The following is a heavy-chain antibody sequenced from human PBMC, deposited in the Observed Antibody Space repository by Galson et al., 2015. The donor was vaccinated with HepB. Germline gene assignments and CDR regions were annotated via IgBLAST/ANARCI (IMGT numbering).Heavy chain of an antibody. CDR1: GFTFSSYA. J-gene: IGHJ3*02. Sequence: LRLSCAASGFTFSSYAMHWVRQAPGKGLEWVAVISYDGSNKYYADSVKGRFTISRDNSKNTLYLQMNSLRAEDTAVYYCARSPDTTYAFDIWGQGTMVTVSS. CDR3: ARSPDTTYAFDI. V-gene: IGHV3-30-3*01. CDR2: ISYDGSNK. D-gene: IGHD5-18*01.